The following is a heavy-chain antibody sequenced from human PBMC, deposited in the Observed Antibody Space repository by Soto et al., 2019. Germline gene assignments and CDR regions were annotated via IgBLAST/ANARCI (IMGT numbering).Heavy chain of an antibody. CDR2: IYYNGST. Sequence: QVQLQESGPGLVKPSETLSLTCTVSGGSISSFYWNCIRQPPGKGLEWIGFIYYNGSTNYNPSLKRRVTISADTSKNQFSLKLSSVTAADTAVYYCARGVDYGDYPYFDYWGQGTLVTVSS. D-gene: IGHD4-17*01. V-gene: IGHV4-59*01. J-gene: IGHJ4*02. CDR3: ARGVDYGDYPYFDY. CDR1: GGSISSFY.